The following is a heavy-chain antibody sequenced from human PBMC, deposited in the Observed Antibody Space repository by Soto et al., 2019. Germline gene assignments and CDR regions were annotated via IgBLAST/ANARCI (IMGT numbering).Heavy chain of an antibody. Sequence: PSETLSLTCTVSGGSISSYYWSWIRQPPGKGLEWIGYIYYSGSTNYNPSLKSRVTISVDTSKNQFSLKPSSVTAADTAVYYCARDRRYCSSTSCYAGDYYYYYYGMDVWGQGTTVTVSS. J-gene: IGHJ6*02. CDR3: ARDRRYCSSTSCYAGDYYYYYYGMDV. V-gene: IGHV4-59*01. CDR2: IYYSGST. CDR1: GGSISSYY. D-gene: IGHD2-2*01.